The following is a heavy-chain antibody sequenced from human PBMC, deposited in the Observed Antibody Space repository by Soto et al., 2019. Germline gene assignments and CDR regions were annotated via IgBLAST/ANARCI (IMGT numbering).Heavy chain of an antibody. CDR3: ARDNRRRAHYFDY. V-gene: IGHV1-69*04. J-gene: IGHJ4*02. D-gene: IGHD6-25*01. CDR1: GGTFSSYT. CDR2: IIPILGIA. Sequence: SVKVSCKASGGTFSSYTISWVRQAPGQGLEWMGRIIPILGIANYAQKFQGRVTITADKSTSTAYMELSSLRSEDTAVYYCARDNRRRAHYFDYWGQETLVPVSS.